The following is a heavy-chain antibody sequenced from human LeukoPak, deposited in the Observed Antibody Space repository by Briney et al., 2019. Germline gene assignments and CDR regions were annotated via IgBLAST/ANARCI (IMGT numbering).Heavy chain of an antibody. J-gene: IGHJ4*02. CDR3: ARDPHRYGDYVNY. D-gene: IGHD4-17*01. V-gene: IGHV3-48*01. CDR1: GFTFSSYG. Sequence: PGGSLRLSCAASGFTFSSYGMHWVRQAPGKGLEWVSYISSSSSTIYYADSVKGRFTISRDNAKNSLYLQMNSLRAEDTAVYYCARDPHRYGDYVNYWGQGTLVTVSS. CDR2: ISSSSSTI.